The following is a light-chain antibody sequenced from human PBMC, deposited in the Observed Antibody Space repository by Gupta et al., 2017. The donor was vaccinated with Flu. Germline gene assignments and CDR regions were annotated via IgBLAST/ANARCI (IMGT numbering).Light chain of an antibody. CDR2: AAS. Sequence: TLSLYPGERATLACEARQNIKINYLAWLKQKPGQAPRLLIYAASSRDTGIQDRFSGGGCGKHLTLTISRREQEDFAAYYCQQYGSKRMYTFGQGTXLEIK. CDR3: QQYGSKRMYT. CDR1: QNIKINY. J-gene: IGKJ2*01. V-gene: IGKV3-20*01.